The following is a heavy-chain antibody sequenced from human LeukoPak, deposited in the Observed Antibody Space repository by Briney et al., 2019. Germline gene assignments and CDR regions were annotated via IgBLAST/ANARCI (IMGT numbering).Heavy chain of an antibody. CDR3: ARDSGDVPFDY. V-gene: IGHV3-33*08. Sequence: PGGSLRLSCAASGFTFSSYEMNWVRQAPGKGLEWVAVIWYDGSNKYYADSVKGRFTISRDNSKNTLYLQMNSLRAEDTAVYYCARDSGDVPFDYWGQGTLVTVSS. CDR2: IWYDGSNK. D-gene: IGHD7-27*01. CDR1: GFTFSSYE. J-gene: IGHJ4*02.